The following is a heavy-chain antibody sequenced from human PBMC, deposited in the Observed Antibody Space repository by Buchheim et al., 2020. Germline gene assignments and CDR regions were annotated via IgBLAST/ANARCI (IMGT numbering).Heavy chain of an antibody. J-gene: IGHJ4*02. D-gene: IGHD3-22*01. Sequence: QVQLVESGGGLVKPGGSLRLSCAASGFTFSNYDMNWIRQAPGKGLEWVAYIRSIGTNKYYADSVKGRFTISRDNAKNTLYLQMNSLRVEDTAVYFCATTPTGVWDDSSAYFDYWGQGTL. CDR1: GFTFSNYD. V-gene: IGHV3-11*04. CDR3: ATTPTGVWDDSSAYFDY. CDR2: IRSIGTNK.